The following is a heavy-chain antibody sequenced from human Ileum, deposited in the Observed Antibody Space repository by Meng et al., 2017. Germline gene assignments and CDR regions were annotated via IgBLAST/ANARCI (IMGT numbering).Heavy chain of an antibody. CDR3: ARKSVWGYCSGGSCPRRFGAFDI. CDR2: INHSGST. CDR1: GGSFSGYY. D-gene: IGHD2-15*01. Sequence: LSCAVYGGSFSGYYWSWIRQPPGKGLEWIGEINHSGSTNYNPSLKSRVTISVDTSKNQFSLKLSPVTAADTAVYYCARKSVWGYCSGGSCPRRFGAFDIWGQGTMVTVSS. J-gene: IGHJ3*02. V-gene: IGHV4-34*01.